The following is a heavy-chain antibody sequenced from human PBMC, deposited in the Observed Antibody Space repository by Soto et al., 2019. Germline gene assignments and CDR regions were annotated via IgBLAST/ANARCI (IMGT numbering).Heavy chain of an antibody. V-gene: IGHV3-7*01. J-gene: IGHJ4*02. Sequence: ELQLVESGGGLVQPGGSLRLSYVVSGFSFSNYWMSWVRQAPGKGLEWVANIKQDGSETYYVDSVKGRFTISRDNAKNSLYLQMTSLRGDDTAVYYCARGWATAAGTGDNWGQGTLVIVSS. CDR1: GFSFSNYW. D-gene: IGHD6-13*01. CDR3: ARGWATAAGTGDN. CDR2: IKQDGSET.